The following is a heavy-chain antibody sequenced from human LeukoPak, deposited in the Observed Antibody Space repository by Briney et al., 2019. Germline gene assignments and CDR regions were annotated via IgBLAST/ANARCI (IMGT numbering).Heavy chain of an antibody. D-gene: IGHD3-10*01. J-gene: IGHJ5*02. CDR3: ARALWFGEISNWFDP. Sequence: SETLSLTCTVSGASISSYYWSWIRQSPGKGLEWIGYVHHTGSRSYNPSLKSRVTISLDRDKSQFSLKLTSVTAADTAVYYCARALWFGEISNWFDPWGQGTLVTVSS. CDR2: VHHTGSR. V-gene: IGHV4-59*01. CDR1: GASISSYY.